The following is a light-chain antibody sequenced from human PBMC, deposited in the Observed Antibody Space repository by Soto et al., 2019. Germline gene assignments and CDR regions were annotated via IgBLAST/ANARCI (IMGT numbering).Light chain of an antibody. J-gene: IGLJ1*01. CDR1: SSDVGGYNY. V-gene: IGLV2-14*01. CDR2: DVS. Sequence: QSVLTQPASVSGSPGQSHTISRARTSSDVGGYNYVSWYQQHPGKARRLMIYDVSNRPSGVSNRFSGSKSGNTASLTISGLQAEDEADYYCSSYTSSSTQVFGTGTKVNVL. CDR3: SSYTSSSTQV.